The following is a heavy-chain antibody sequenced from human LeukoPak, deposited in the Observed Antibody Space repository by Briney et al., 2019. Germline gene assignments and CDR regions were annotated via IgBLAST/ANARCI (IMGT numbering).Heavy chain of an antibody. Sequence: GESLKISFKGSGYSFTSYWIGWVRQMPGKGLGWMGIIYPGDSDTRYSPSFQGQATISADKSISTAYLQWSSLKASDTAMYYCARQADYSDYEYFDYWGQGTLVTVSS. J-gene: IGHJ4*02. CDR3: ARQADYSDYEYFDY. V-gene: IGHV5-51*01. D-gene: IGHD4-11*01. CDR2: IYPGDSDT. CDR1: GYSFTSYW.